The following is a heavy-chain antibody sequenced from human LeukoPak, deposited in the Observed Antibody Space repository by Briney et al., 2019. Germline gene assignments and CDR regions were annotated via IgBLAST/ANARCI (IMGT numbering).Heavy chain of an antibody. Sequence: PSETLSHTCAVYGGSFSNDYWTWIRQPPGKGLEWIGEIDHSGSSHYNPSLKSRVTISVDTSKSQLSLKLSSVTAADTAVYYCARGLEDRISIFGVVKFYYFDFWGQGTLVTASS. V-gene: IGHV4-34*01. D-gene: IGHD3-3*01. CDR2: IDHSGSS. CDR1: GGSFSNDY. J-gene: IGHJ4*02. CDR3: ARGLEDRISIFGVVKFYYFDF.